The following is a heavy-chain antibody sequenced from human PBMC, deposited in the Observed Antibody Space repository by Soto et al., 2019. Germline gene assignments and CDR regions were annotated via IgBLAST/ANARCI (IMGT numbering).Heavy chain of an antibody. Sequence: PGGSLRLSCAASGFPFSSYGMHWVRQTPGKGLEWVAVIWYDGSNKYYADSVKGRFTISRDNSKNTLYLQMNSLRAEDTAVYYCARDAGCSGGSCYYYYYMDVWGKGTTVTVSS. CDR3: ARDAGCSGGSCYYYYYMDV. CDR1: GFPFSSYG. D-gene: IGHD2-15*01. J-gene: IGHJ6*03. CDR2: IWYDGSNK. V-gene: IGHV3-33*01.